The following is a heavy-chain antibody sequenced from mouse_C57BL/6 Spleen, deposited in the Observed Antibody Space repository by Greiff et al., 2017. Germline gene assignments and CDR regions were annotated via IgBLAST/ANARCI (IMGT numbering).Heavy chain of an antibody. CDR3: ARSDSYPHYYAMDY. CDR1: GYTFTSYW. D-gene: IGHD2-12*01. Sequence: QVQLQQPGTELVKPGASVKLSCKASGYTFTSYWMPWVKQRPGQGLEWIGNINPGNGGTNYNEKFKSKATLTVDKSSSTAYMQLSSLTSVDSAVYYGARSDSYPHYYAMDYWGQGTSVTVSS. V-gene: IGHV1-53*01. CDR2: INPGNGGT. J-gene: IGHJ4*01.